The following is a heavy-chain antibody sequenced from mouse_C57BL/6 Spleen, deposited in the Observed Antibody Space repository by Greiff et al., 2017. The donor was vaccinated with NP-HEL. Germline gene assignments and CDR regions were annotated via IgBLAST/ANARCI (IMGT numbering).Heavy chain of an antibody. D-gene: IGHD2-13*01. CDR1: GFTFSSYA. V-gene: IGHV5-4*03. CDR3: ASPIYYGDYEDFAY. Sequence: EVKLMESGGGLVKPGGSLKLSCAASGFTFSSYAMSWVRQTPEKRLEWVATISDGGSYTYYLDNVKGRFTLSRDNAKNSLYLQMSRLKSEDTAMYYCASPIYYGDYEDFAYWGQGTLVTVSA. J-gene: IGHJ3*01. CDR2: ISDGGSYT.